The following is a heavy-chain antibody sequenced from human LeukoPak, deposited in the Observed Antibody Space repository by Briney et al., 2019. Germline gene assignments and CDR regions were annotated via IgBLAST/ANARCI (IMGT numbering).Heavy chain of an antibody. J-gene: IGHJ4*02. CDR1: GFTFSSYA. V-gene: IGHV3-23*01. CDR3: AKISREMVVTAIPGFDFDY. Sequence: GGSLRLSCAASGFTFSSYAMSWVRQAPGKGLEWVSAISGSGGSTYYADSVKGRFTISRDNSKNTLYLQMNSLRAEDTAVYYCAKISREMVVTAIPGFDFDYCGEGTLVTVSS. CDR2: ISGSGGST. D-gene: IGHD2-21*02.